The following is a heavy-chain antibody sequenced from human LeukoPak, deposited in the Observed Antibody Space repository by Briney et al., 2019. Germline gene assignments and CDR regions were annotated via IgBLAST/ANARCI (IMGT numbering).Heavy chain of an antibody. J-gene: IGHJ5*01. CDR2: IYYSGST. D-gene: IGHD3-10*01. Sequence: PSETLSLTCTVSGGSISSYYWSWIRQPPGKGLEWIGYIYYSGSTNYNPSLKSRVTISVDTSKNQFSLKLSSVTAADTAVYYCARDEKGYYYSTWGHGTLVTVSS. V-gene: IGHV4-59*01. CDR1: GGSISSYY. CDR3: ARDEKGYYYST.